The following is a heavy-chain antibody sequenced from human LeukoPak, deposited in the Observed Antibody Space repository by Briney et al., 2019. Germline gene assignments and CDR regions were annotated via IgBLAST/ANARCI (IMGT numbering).Heavy chain of an antibody. J-gene: IGHJ4*02. Sequence: ASVKVSCKASGFSFTNSAVQWVRQAPGQGLEWMGWINPNSGGTNYAQKFQGRVTMTRDTSISTAYMELSRLRSDDTAVYYCARWMATVTTPDYWGQGILVTVSS. CDR1: GFSFTNSA. CDR2: INPNSGGT. D-gene: IGHD4-11*01. V-gene: IGHV1-2*02. CDR3: ARWMATVTTPDY.